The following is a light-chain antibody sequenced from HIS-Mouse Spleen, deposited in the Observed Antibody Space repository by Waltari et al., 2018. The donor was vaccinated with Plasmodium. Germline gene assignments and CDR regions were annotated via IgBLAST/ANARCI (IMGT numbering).Light chain of an antibody. CDR2: AAS. V-gene: IGKV1-9*01. CDR1: QGISSY. Sequence: DIQLTQSPSFLSASVGDRVTITCRASQGISSYLAWYQQKPGKAPKLLIYAASTLQSGVPSRFSVSGSETEFTLTISSLQPEDFATYYCQQLNSYPLFTFGPGTKVDIK. CDR3: QQLNSYPLFT. J-gene: IGKJ3*01.